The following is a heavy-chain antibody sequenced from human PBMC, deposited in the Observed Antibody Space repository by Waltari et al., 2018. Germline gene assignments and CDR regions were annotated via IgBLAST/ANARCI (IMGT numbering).Heavy chain of an antibody. CDR1: GFTFSSYA. V-gene: IGHV3-23*01. J-gene: IGHJ5*02. D-gene: IGHD6-13*01. CDR2: ISGSGGST. Sequence: VQLLESGGGLVQPGGSLRLSCAASGFTFSSYAMSWVRQAPGKGLEWVSAISGSGGSTYYADSVKGRFTISRDNSKNTLYLQMNSLRAEDTAVYYCAKDLDSSSWSYNWFDPWGQGTLVTVSS. CDR3: AKDLDSSSWSYNWFDP.